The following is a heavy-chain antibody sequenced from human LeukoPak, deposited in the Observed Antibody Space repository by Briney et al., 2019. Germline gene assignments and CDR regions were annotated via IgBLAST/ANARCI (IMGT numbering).Heavy chain of an antibody. V-gene: IGHV3-23*01. CDR2: ISDRGGST. J-gene: IGHJ6*03. D-gene: IGHD6-6*01. CDR3: ARSSSSSGNYYYYYMDV. CDR1: GFTFRSYG. Sequence: GGTLRLSCAASGFTFRSYGMSWVRQGPGKGLGWVSAISDRGGSTYYADSVKGRFTISRDNAKNSLYLQMNSLRAEDTALYYCARSSSSSGNYYYYYMDVWGKGTTVTVSS.